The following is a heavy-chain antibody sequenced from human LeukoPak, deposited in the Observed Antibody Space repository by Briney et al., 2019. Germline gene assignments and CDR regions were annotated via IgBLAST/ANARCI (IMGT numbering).Heavy chain of an antibody. V-gene: IGHV7-4-1*02. J-gene: IGHJ4*02. CDR2: INTNTGNP. Sequence: ASVKVSCKASGYTFTSYAMNWVRQAPGQGLEWMGWINTNTGNPAYAQGFTGRFVFSLDTSVSTAYLQISSLKAEDTAVYYCARDYYDSSGYYYAGNYWGQGTLVTVSS. D-gene: IGHD3-22*01. CDR3: ARDYYDSSGYYYAGNY. CDR1: GYTFTSYA.